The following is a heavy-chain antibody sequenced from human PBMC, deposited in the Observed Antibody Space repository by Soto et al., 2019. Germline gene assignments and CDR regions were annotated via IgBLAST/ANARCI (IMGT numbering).Heavy chain of an antibody. CDR3: AGQTFTIAAASYGRSNWFDP. CDR1: GGSITSSSHF. CDR2: IYFTGNT. J-gene: IGHJ5*02. D-gene: IGHD6-25*01. V-gene: IGHV4-39*01. Sequence: PSETLSLTCSASGGSITSSSHFWGWGRQPPGKGLEWIGTIYFTGNTYYTPSLKSRLTMSIDTSKNEFSLRLNSVTAADTAVYYCAGQTFTIAAASYGRSNWFDPWGPGTLVTVSS.